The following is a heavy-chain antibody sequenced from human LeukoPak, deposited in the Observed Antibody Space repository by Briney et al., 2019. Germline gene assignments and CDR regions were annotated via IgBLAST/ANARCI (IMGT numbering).Heavy chain of an antibody. CDR3: ARGGLRTETTTTH. Sequence: GGSLRLSCAASGFTFSSYAMHWVRQAPGKGLEWVAVISYDGSNKYYADSVKGRFTISRDNSKNTLYLQMNSLRAEDTAVYYCARGGLRTETTTTHWGQGTLVTVSS. J-gene: IGHJ4*02. CDR2: ISYDGSNK. V-gene: IGHV3-30*01. D-gene: IGHD1-26*01. CDR1: GFTFSSYA.